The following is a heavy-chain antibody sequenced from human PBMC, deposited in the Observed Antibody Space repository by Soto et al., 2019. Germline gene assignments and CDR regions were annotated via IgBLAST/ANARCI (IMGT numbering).Heavy chain of an antibody. CDR3: ADPVPAATHYDYYDMDV. D-gene: IGHD2-2*01. J-gene: IGHJ6*02. CDR2: ISGSGDAT. CDR1: GFTFTYYS. Sequence: EVQLLESGGGLVQPGGSLRLSCVASGFTFTYYSMSWVRQAPGKGLEWVSHISGSGDATYYADSVKGRFTISRDNFKNTLYLQMNSLRADDTAVYYSADPVPAATHYDYYDMDVWGQGTTVTGSS. V-gene: IGHV3-23*01.